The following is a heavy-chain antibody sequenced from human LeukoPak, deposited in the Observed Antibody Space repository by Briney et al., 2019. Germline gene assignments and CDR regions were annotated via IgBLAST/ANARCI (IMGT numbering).Heavy chain of an antibody. CDR2: ISTGSSYI. V-gene: IGHV3-21*04. D-gene: IGHD2-2*02. CDR3: TTLQLYCSSTSCYKGSDYFDY. J-gene: IGHJ4*02. Sequence: GGSLRLSCAASGFTFSSYSMNWVRQAPGKGLEWVSSISTGSSYIYYTDSVKGRFTISRDNAKNSLYLQMNSLRAEDTAVYYCTTLQLYCSSTSCYKGSDYFDYWGQGTLVTVSS. CDR1: GFTFSSYS.